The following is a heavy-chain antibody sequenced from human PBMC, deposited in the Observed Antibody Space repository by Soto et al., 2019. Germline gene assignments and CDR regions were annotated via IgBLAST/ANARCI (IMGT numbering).Heavy chain of an antibody. CDR3: IQSRCGGDCLQSYASYYYYGMDV. Sequence: QITLKESGPTLVKPTQTLTLTCTFSAFSLSTGGVGVGWIRQPPGKALEWLALIYWDDDKRYSPSLRSRLTIAKDTSKNQVVLIMTNMDPEDTATYYCIQSRCGGDCLQSYASYYYYGMDVWGQGTTVTVSS. V-gene: IGHV2-5*02. CDR2: IYWDDDK. D-gene: IGHD2-21*02. CDR1: AFSLSTGGVG. J-gene: IGHJ6*02.